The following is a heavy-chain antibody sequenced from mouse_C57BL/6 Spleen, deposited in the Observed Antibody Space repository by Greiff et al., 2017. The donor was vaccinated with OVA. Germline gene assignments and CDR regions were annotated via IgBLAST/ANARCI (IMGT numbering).Heavy chain of an antibody. CDR1: GYAFSSSW. Sequence: QVQLQQSGPELVKPGASVKISCKASGYAFSSSWMNWVKQRPGKGLEWIGRIYPGDGDTNYNGKFKGKATLTADKSSSTAYMQLSSLTSEDSAVYFCARGYYDYDERFAYWGQGTLVTVSA. CDR2: IYPGDGDT. J-gene: IGHJ3*01. CDR3: ARGYYDYDERFAY. D-gene: IGHD2-4*01. V-gene: IGHV1-82*01.